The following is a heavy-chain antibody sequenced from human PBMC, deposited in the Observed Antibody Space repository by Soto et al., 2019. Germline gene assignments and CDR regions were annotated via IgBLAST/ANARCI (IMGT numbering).Heavy chain of an antibody. CDR2: FRSGGDDGTT. J-gene: IGHJ4*02. D-gene: IGHD3-10*01. CDR1: GFTFSSYS. CDR3: AKKVNSGPGSQYFDY. V-gene: IGHV3-23*01. Sequence: GGSLRLSXVASGFTFSSYSMSWVRKAQGKGLEWVSGFRSGGDDGTTYYADSVTGRFTISRDNSKNTLFLQMNSLRAEDTAIYYCAKKVNSGPGSQYFDYWGQGTLVTVSS.